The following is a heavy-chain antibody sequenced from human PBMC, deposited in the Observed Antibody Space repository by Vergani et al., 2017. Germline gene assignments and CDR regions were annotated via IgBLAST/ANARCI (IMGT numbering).Heavy chain of an antibody. D-gene: IGHD2-2*01. V-gene: IGHV4-39*02. CDR1: GVSIGSNSYY. CDR3: ARDSPLVVPAAIFYYYYGMDV. CDR2: IYYTGTT. Sequence: QLQLQESGPGLVKPSETLSLTCTVSGVSIGSNSYYWGWIRQPPGKGLEWIGTIYYTGTTYYNEAHKSRLTISVDTSKNQFSLNLTSVTAADTAVYYCARDSPLVVPAAIFYYYYGMDVWGQGTTVTVSS. J-gene: IGHJ6*02.